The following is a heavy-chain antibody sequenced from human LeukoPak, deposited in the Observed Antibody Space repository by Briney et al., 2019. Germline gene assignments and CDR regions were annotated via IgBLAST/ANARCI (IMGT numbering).Heavy chain of an antibody. CDR3: ARKGLPDH. CDR1: GFTFSSYA. J-gene: IGHJ4*02. CDR2: IKQDGSII. V-gene: IGHV3-7*01. Sequence: GGSLRLSCAASGFTFSSYAMSWVRQAPGKGLEWVANIKQDGSIIWYVDSVKGRFTISRDNAKNSLYLQMNSLRTDDSAVYFCARKGLPDHWGQGTLVAVSS.